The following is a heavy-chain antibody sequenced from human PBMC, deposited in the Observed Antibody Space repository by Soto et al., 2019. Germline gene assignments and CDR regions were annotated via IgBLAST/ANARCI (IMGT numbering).Heavy chain of an antibody. V-gene: IGHV3-15*01. CDR3: TAMNDRDAFNI. CDR1: RFTFSTDW. D-gene: IGHD1-1*01. J-gene: IGHJ3*02. Sequence: EVQLVESGGGLVKPGASLRLSCVDSRFTFSTDWMTWVRQAPGRGLEWVGRIKSQADGGTADYAAPVKGRFTISRDDSRNTLYLQMNSLKTEDTAVYYCTAMNDRDAFNIWGPGTMVTVSS. CDR2: IKSQADGGTA.